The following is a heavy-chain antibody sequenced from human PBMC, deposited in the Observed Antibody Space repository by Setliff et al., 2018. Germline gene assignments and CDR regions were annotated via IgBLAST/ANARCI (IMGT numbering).Heavy chain of an antibody. J-gene: IGHJ5*02. Sequence: PGGSLRLSCAASGFNFNLYNMNWVRQAPGKGLEWVSYIISNSLTIHYADSVRGRFTISRDNAKNSLYLQMNGLRAEDTAVYYCTRDRPSSGSYLCNWFDPWGQGTLVTVSS. CDR1: GFNFNLYN. V-gene: IGHV3-48*01. D-gene: IGHD1-26*01. CDR2: IISNSLTI. CDR3: TRDRPSSGSYLCNWFDP.